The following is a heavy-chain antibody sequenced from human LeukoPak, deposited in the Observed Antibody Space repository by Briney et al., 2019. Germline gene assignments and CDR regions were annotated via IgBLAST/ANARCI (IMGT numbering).Heavy chain of an antibody. CDR2: INTNTGNP. CDR1: GGTFSSYA. CDR3: AREVDTAMVIGSWFDH. Sequence: ASVKVSCKASGGTFSSYAISWVRQAPGQGLEWMGWINTNTGNPTYAQGFTGRFVFSLDTSVSTAYLQISSLKAEDTAVYYCAREVDTAMVIGSWFDHWGQGTLVTVSS. D-gene: IGHD5-18*01. J-gene: IGHJ5*02. V-gene: IGHV7-4-1*02.